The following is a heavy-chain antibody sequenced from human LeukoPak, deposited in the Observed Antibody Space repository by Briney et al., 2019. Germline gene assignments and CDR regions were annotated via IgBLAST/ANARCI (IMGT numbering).Heavy chain of an antibody. Sequence: SETLSLTCTVSGGSISSSSYYWGWIRQPPGKGLEWIGSIYYSGSTYYNPSLKSRVTISVDTSKNQFSLKLSSVTAADTAVYYCARAFRMIVSSGYFDYWGQGTLVTVSS. J-gene: IGHJ4*02. CDR2: IYYSGST. D-gene: IGHD3-22*01. CDR1: GGSISSSSYY. CDR3: ARAFRMIVSSGYFDY. V-gene: IGHV4-39*07.